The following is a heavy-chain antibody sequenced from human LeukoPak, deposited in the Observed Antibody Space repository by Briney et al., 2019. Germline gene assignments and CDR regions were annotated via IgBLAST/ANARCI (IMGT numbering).Heavy chain of an antibody. D-gene: IGHD4-17*01. Sequence: PSETLSLTCTVSGGSISSSDYSCGWLRQPPGKGLEWIGTIYYSGITYYNPPLKSRVTISVDTSKNQFSLKLSSVTAADTAVYYCARAYGDYVAPLDYWGQGTLVTVSS. CDR3: ARAYGDYVAPLDY. J-gene: IGHJ4*02. CDR1: GGSISSSDYS. CDR2: IYYSGIT. V-gene: IGHV4-39*07.